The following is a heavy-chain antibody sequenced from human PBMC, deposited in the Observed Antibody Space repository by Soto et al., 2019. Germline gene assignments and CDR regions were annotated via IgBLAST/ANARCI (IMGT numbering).Heavy chain of an antibody. Sequence: SETLSLTCTVSGGSINSGGFYWSWIRQHPGKGLEWIGYIYYSGSTNYNPSLKSRVTISVDTSKNQFSLKLSSVTAADTAVYYCARDERRVGATIRNYYYYYGMDVWGQGTTVTVSS. V-gene: IGHV4-61*08. CDR2: IYYSGST. CDR3: ARDERRVGATIRNYYYYYGMDV. D-gene: IGHD1-26*01. CDR1: GGSINSGGFY. J-gene: IGHJ6*02.